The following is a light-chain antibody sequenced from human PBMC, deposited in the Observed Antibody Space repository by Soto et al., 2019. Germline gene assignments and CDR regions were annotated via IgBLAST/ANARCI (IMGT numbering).Light chain of an antibody. Sequence: EIVMTHSPATLSVSPGERATLSSSASQSVSSNLAWYQQKPGQAPRLLIYGASTRATGIPARFSGSGSGTEFTLTISSLQSEDFAVYYCQQYNNWPGTFGQGTKVDI. CDR1: QSVSSN. J-gene: IGKJ1*01. V-gene: IGKV3-15*01. CDR2: GAS. CDR3: QQYNNWPGT.